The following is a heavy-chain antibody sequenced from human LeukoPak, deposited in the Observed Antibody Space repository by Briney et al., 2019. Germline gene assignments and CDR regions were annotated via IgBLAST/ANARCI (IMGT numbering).Heavy chain of an antibody. J-gene: IGHJ3*02. Sequence: KTSQTLSLTCTVSGGSISSGGYYWSWIRQPPGQGLGWIGYIYYSGSTNYNPSLKSRVTISVDTSKNQFSLKLSSVTAADTAVYYCASRYCSGGSCRAGDDAFDIWGQGTMVTVSS. D-gene: IGHD2-15*01. V-gene: IGHV4-61*08. CDR2: IYYSGST. CDR1: GGSISSGGYY. CDR3: ASRYCSGGSCRAGDDAFDI.